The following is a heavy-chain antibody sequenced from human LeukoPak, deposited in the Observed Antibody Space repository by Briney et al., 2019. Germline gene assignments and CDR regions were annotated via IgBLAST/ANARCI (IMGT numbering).Heavy chain of an antibody. CDR3: ARVGSGSYYRSFDY. CDR2: IYHSGST. D-gene: IGHD3-10*01. J-gene: IGHJ4*02. V-gene: IGHV4-30-2*01. Sequence: SQTLSLTCAVSGGSISSGGYSWSWIRQPPGKGLEWIGYIYHSGSTYYNPSLKSRVTISVDRSKNQFSLKLSSVTAADTAAYYCARVGSGSYYRSFDYWGQGTLVTVSS. CDR1: GGSISSGGYS.